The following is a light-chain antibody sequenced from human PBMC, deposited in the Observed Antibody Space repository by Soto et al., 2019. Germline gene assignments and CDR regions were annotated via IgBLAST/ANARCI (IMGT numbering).Light chain of an antibody. Sequence: VMQPSPATLSFSPGERAPLSGMARQSVSSYLAWYQQKRGQAPKLLIYDASNRATGIQARFSGSGSGTDFTLTISSLEPEDFAAYYCKKRSNWPINFGKGQRRAIK. J-gene: IGKJ5*01. CDR1: QSVSSY. V-gene: IGKV3-11*01. CDR2: DAS. CDR3: KKRSNWPIN.